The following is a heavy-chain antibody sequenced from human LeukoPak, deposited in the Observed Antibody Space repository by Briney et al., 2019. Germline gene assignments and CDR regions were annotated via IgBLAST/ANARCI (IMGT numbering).Heavy chain of an antibody. CDR2: INPNSGGT. CDR1: GYSFTDYY. CDR3: ARADRLHGGPYLIGP. J-gene: IGHJ5*02. V-gene: IGHV1-2*02. Sequence: ASVKVSCKTSGYSFTDYYMHWVRQAPGQGLKWMGWINPNSGGTSAAQKFQGRVTMTRDTSITTVYMEVSWLTSDDTAIYYCARADRLHGGPYLIGPWGQGTLVTVSS. D-gene: IGHD2-21*01.